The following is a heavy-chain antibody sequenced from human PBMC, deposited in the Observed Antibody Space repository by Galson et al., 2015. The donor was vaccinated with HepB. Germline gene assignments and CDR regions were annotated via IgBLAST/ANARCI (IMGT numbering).Heavy chain of an antibody. Sequence: SLRLSCAASGFSFTDFYITWIRQAPGKGLEWISSISGSGPTTYYADSLKGRFTVSRDNAKKSLYLQMNSLRAEDTAVYYCAKAAGWCDLLGRGTLVTVSP. CDR2: ISGSGPTT. CDR3: AKAAGWCDL. J-gene: IGHJ5*02. CDR1: GFSFTDFY. V-gene: IGHV3-11*01.